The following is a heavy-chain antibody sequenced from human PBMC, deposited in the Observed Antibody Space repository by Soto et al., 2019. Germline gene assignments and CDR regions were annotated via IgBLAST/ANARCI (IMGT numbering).Heavy chain of an antibody. J-gene: IGHJ5*02. D-gene: IGHD6-13*01. CDR1: GYTFTSYG. CDR2: ISAYNGNT. V-gene: IGHV1-18*01. Sequence: QVQLVQSGAEVKKPGASVKVSCKASGYTFTSYGISWVRQAPGQGLEWTGWISAYNGNTNYAQKLQGRVTMTKDTCERTADMEMRSLRSDDTAVYYCARDWVAAGGRWFDPWGQGTLVTVSS. CDR3: ARDWVAAGGRWFDP.